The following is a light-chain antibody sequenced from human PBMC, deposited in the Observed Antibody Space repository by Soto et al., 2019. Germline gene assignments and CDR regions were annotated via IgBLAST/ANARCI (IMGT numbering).Light chain of an antibody. J-gene: IGKJ4*01. Sequence: EIVMTQAPATLSVSPGETATLSCRASQRVGSAVAWYQHKPGQAHRLLILGASIRATGVPGRFSGGGSGTEFTLTISSLQSEDFAAYSCQQYKNWPPLTFGGGTTVEVK. CDR3: QQYKNWPPLT. CDR2: GAS. CDR1: QRVGSA. V-gene: IGKV3-15*01.